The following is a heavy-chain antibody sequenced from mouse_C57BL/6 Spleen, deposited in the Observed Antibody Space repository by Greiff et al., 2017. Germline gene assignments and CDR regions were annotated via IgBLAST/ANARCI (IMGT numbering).Heavy chain of an antibody. CDR3: AREGDDGYYFDY. D-gene: IGHD2-12*01. V-gene: IGHV5-4*01. J-gene: IGHJ2*01. Sequence: EVQLQQSGGGLVKPGGSLKLSCAASGFTFSSYAMSWVRQTPEKRLEWVATISDGGSYTYYPDNVKGRFTISRDNAKNNLYLQMSNLKSEDKAMYYCAREGDDGYYFDYWGQGTTLTVSS. CDR1: GFTFSSYA. CDR2: ISDGGSYT.